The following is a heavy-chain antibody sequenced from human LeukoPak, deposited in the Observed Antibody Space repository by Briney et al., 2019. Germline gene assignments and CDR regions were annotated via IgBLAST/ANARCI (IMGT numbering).Heavy chain of an antibody. CDR1: GYSISSGYY. Sequence: SETLSLTCSVFGYSISSGYYWDWIRQPPGKGLEWIASIYHSGKSYYNPSLKSRVTISVHTSKNQFSLKLSSVTAADTAVYYCARAALRTPLTYFDYWGQGTLVTVSS. CDR2: IYHSGKS. V-gene: IGHV4-38-2*02. D-gene: IGHD5-12*01. J-gene: IGHJ4*02. CDR3: ARAALRTPLTYFDY.